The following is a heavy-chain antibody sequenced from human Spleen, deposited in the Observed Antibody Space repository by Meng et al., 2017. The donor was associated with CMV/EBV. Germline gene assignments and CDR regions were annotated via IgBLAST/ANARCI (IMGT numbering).Heavy chain of an antibody. Sequence: GSLRLSCTVSGGSISSSSYYWGWIRQPPGKGLEWIGSIYYSGSTYYNPSLKSRVTISVDTSKNQFSLKLSSVTAADTAVYYCARVYGDYGIWFDPWGQGTLVTVSS. CDR3: ARVYGDYGIWFDP. J-gene: IGHJ5*02. V-gene: IGHV4-39*07. D-gene: IGHD4-17*01. CDR2: IYYSGST. CDR1: GGSISSSSYY.